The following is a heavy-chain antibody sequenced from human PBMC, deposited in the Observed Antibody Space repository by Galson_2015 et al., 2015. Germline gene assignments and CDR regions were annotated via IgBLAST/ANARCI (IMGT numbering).Heavy chain of an antibody. V-gene: IGHV5-51*01. J-gene: IGHJ4*02. CDR3: ATRLVGTKYFDY. D-gene: IGHD1-26*01. CDR1: GYSFPRYW. CDR2: IYPGDSET. Sequence: QSGAEVTKAGESLQISCQVSGYSFPRYWIGWVRQMPGKGLEWMGIIYPGDSETRYSPSFQGQVTISADKSISTAYLQWRSLKASDTSMYHCATRLVGTKYFDYWFQGTLVTVSS.